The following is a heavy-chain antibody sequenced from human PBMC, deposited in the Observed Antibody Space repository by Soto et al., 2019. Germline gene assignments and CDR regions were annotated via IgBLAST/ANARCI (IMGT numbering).Heavy chain of an antibody. J-gene: IGHJ6*02. CDR2: IIDSGGTV. CDR1: GFTFSSYE. V-gene: IGHV3-48*03. Sequence: GGSLRLSCAASGFTFSSYEMNWVRQAPAQGLEWVSYIIDSGGTVYYADSVKGRFTVFRDNSQNSVYLQMNSLRNEDTAVYYCARDLLHYDFWSGYSAYFYYGMDVWGPGTTVTVYS. CDR3: ARDLLHYDFWSGYSAYFYYGMDV. D-gene: IGHD3-3*01.